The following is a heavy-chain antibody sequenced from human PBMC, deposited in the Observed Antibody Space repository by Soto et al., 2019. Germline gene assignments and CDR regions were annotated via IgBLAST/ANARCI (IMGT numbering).Heavy chain of an antibody. CDR2: VYYTGST. V-gene: IGHV4-30-4*01. CDR1: GASIRSTDYC. J-gene: IGHJ5*02. D-gene: IGHD2-21*02. Sequence: SETLSLTCTVSGASIRSTDYCWRWIRQAPGRGLEWIGYVYYTGSTYYNPSLMSRLTISVDTSKNQFSLKLTSVTAAETAVYYCVRTAREGAVAPHWFDRWGQGTQVTVSS. CDR3: VRTAREGAVAPHWFDR.